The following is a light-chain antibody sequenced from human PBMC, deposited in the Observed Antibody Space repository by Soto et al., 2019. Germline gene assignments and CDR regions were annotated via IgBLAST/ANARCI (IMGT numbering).Light chain of an antibody. CDR2: LNNDGSH. J-gene: IGLJ2*01. CDR1: SGHSSYA. Sequence: QLVLTQSSSASASLGASVKLTCTLSSGHSSYAIAWHQKQPGKGPRYLMDLNNDGSHTKGDGIPDRFSGSSSGADRYLIISSLQSEDEADYCCQTWGTGFQFFGGGTKLTVL. V-gene: IGLV4-69*01. CDR3: QTWGTGFQF.